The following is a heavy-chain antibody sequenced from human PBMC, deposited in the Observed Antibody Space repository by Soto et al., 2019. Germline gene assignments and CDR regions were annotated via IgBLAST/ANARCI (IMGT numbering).Heavy chain of an antibody. V-gene: IGHV5-51*01. J-gene: IGHJ6*02. D-gene: IGHD6-13*01. Sequence: PGESGKVSCXGSGYNFITNWIGWVRQMPGKGLEWMGIIYPGDSDTKYSPSFRGQVTMSVDKSTGTAYLQWNSLKASDTAIYYCARHQGSPGYYYGMDVWGQGTTVTVSS. CDR2: IYPGDSDT. CDR3: ARHQGSPGYYYGMDV. CDR1: GYNFITNW.